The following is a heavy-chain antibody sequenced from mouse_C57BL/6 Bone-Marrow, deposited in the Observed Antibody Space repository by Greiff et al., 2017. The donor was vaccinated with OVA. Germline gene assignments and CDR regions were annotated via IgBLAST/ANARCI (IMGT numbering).Heavy chain of an antibody. Sequence: EVQLQQSGTVLARPGASVKMSCKTSGYTFTSYWMHWVKQRPGQGLEWIGAISPGNSVTSYHHQFKGKATLTAVTSASTAYLELSSLTNEDSSVYYCIRGTRDFDYWGQGTTLTGSS. CDR2: ISPGNSVT. D-gene: IGHD2-14*01. CDR3: IRGTRDFDY. J-gene: IGHJ2*01. V-gene: IGHV1-5*01. CDR1: GYTFTSYW.